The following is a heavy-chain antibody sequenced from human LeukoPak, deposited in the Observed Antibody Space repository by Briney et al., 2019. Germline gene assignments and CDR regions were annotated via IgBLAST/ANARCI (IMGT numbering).Heavy chain of an antibody. CDR1: GYTFTGYY. D-gene: IGHD6-19*01. Sequence: ASVKVSCKASGYTFTGYYMHWVRQAPGQGLEWMGWINPNSGGTNYAQKFQGRVTMTRDTSISTAYMELSRLRSDDTAVYYCAKKPRDHSSGWDSPFFDFWGRGTLVTVSS. CDR2: INPNSGGT. CDR3: AKKPRDHSSGWDSPFFDF. V-gene: IGHV1-2*02. J-gene: IGHJ4*02.